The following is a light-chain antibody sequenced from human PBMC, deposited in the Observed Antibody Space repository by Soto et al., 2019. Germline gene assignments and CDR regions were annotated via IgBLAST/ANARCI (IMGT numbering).Light chain of an antibody. CDR2: YAS. CDR1: QTIINN. Sequence: EIMMTQSPATLSVSPGARVAISCRASQTIINNLAWHQHQPGQAPRLLISYASNGASGIPARFSGTGYGTDFTLTIDSLQSEDFAIYYCQQYDRWPVTFGGGTKVDIK. V-gene: IGKV3-15*01. J-gene: IGKJ4*01. CDR3: QQYDRWPVT.